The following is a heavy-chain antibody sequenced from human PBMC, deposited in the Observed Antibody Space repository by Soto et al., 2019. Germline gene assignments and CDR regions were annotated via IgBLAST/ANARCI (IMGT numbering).Heavy chain of an antibody. D-gene: IGHD3-22*01. CDR2: ISAYNGNT. Sequence: ASVKVSCKASGYTFTSYGISWVRQAPGQGLEWMGWISAYNGNTNYAQKLQGRVTMTTDTSTSTAYMELRSLRSDDTAVYYCARVADYYDSSGYYGPDYWGQGPLVTVYS. J-gene: IGHJ4*02. V-gene: IGHV1-18*01. CDR3: ARVADYYDSSGYYGPDY. CDR1: GYTFTSYG.